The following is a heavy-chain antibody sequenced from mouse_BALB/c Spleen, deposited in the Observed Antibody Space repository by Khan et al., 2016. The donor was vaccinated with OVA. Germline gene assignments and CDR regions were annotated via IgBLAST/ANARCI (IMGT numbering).Heavy chain of an antibody. CDR2: INTYIGEP. J-gene: IGHJ2*01. D-gene: IGHD2-1*01. Sequence: QIQLVQSGPELKKPGETVKISCKASGYSFTNYVMNWVKQAPGKGLKWMGWINTYIGEPIYSDDFKGRFAFSLETSASTAYLQINNLKNEDTATYFCARGNRDFAYWGQGTTLTVSS. CDR1: GYSFTNYV. V-gene: IGHV9-3-1*01. CDR3: ARGNRDFAY.